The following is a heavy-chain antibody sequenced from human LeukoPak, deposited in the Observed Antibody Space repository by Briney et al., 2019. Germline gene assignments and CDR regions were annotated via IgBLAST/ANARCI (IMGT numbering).Heavy chain of an antibody. CDR3: ASETTYYYDSSGTL. Sequence: GGSLRLSCAASGFTFSSYGMHWVRQAPGKGLEWVAFIRYDGSNKYYADSVKGRFTISRDNSKNTLYLQMNSLRAEDTAVYYCASETTYYYDSSGTLWGQGTLVTVSS. V-gene: IGHV3-30*02. CDR1: GFTFSSYG. J-gene: IGHJ4*02. CDR2: IRYDGSNK. D-gene: IGHD3-22*01.